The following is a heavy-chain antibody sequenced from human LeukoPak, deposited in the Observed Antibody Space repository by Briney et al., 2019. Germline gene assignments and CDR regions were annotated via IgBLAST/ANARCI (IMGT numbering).Heavy chain of an antibody. CDR2: ISYDGSNK. V-gene: IGHV3-30-3*01. D-gene: IGHD3-16*01. Sequence: GGSLRLSCAASGFTFSSYAMHWVRQAPGKGLEWVAVISYDGSNKYYADSVKGRFTISRDNSKNTLYLQMNSLRAEDTAVYYCAKDSLMITFGGVMTGGFDYWGQGTLVTVSS. CDR1: GFTFSSYA. CDR3: AKDSLMITFGGVMTGGFDY. J-gene: IGHJ4*02.